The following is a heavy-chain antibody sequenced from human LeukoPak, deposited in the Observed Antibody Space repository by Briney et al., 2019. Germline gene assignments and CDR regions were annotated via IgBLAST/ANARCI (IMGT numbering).Heavy chain of an antibody. J-gene: IGHJ4*02. CDR2: IGIRGDK. Sequence: GGSLRLSCAASGFTFIDYAMRWVRQVLGKGLEWVSAIGIRGDKNHCRSGKGRFTISRENAESSLYLQMNSLRAEDTAVYYCARGGIQVSGIDEFDYWGQGTLVTVSS. V-gene: IGHV3-13*01. CDR1: GFTFIDYA. CDR3: ARGGIQVSGIDEFDY. D-gene: IGHD6-19*01.